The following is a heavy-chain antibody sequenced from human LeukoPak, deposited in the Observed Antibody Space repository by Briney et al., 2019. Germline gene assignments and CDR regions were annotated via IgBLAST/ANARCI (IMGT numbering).Heavy chain of an antibody. D-gene: IGHD6-6*01. V-gene: IGHV4-31*03. CDR2: IYYSGST. CDR1: GGSISSGGYY. Sequence: SQTLSLTCTVSGGSISSGGYYWSWIRQHPGKGLEWIGYIYYSGSTYYNPSLKSRVTISVDTSKNQFSLKLSSVTAADTAVYYCARAGYSSSSEIDYWGQGTPVTVSS. CDR3: ARAGYSSSSEIDY. J-gene: IGHJ4*02.